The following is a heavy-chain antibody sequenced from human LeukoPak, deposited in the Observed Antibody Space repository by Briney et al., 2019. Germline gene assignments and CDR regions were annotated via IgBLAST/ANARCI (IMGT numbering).Heavy chain of an antibody. J-gene: IGHJ4*02. D-gene: IGHD5-24*01. CDR3: ARGRVQMATTPFDY. Sequence: SETLSLTCTVSGGSISSYYWSWIRQPPGKGLEWIGEINHSGSTNYNPSLKSRVTISVDTSKNQFSLKLSSVTAADTAVYYCARGRVQMATTPFDYWGQGTLVTVSS. V-gene: IGHV4-34*01. CDR2: INHSGST. CDR1: GGSISSYY.